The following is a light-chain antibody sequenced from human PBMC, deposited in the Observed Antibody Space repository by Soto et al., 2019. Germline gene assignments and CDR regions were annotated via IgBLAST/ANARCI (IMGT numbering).Light chain of an antibody. CDR3: QQYGTSPWT. CDR1: QSVSSSF. J-gene: IGKJ1*01. V-gene: IGKV3-20*01. CDR2: GAS. Sequence: ESVLTQSPGTLSLSPGERATLSCRASQSVSSSFLAWYQQKPGQAPRLLIYGASSRAPGIPDRFSGSGSGTDFTLTISRLEPEDFAVYYCQQYGTSPWTFGQGTKVEIK.